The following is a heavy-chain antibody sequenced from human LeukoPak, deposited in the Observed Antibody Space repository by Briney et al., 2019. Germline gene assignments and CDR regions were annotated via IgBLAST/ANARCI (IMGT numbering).Heavy chain of an antibody. CDR1: GYTFTSYG. CDR3: ARAGAGGIVVVPAALLVDY. D-gene: IGHD2-2*01. CDR2: ISAYNGNT. Sequence: ASVKVSCKAPGYTFTSYGISWVRQAPGQGLEWMGWISAYNGNTNYAQKLQGRVTMTTDTSTSTAYMELRSLRSDDTAVYYCARAGAGGIVVVPAALLVDYWGQGTLVTVSS. J-gene: IGHJ4*02. V-gene: IGHV1-18*04.